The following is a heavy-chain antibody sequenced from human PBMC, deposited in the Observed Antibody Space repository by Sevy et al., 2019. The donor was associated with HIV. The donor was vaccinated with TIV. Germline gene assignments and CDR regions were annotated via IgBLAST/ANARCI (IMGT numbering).Heavy chain of an antibody. D-gene: IGHD3-22*01. V-gene: IGHV3-30-3*01. J-gene: IGHJ5*02. CDR2: ISYDGNIR. CDR1: GLTFGSHA. Sequence: GGSLRLSCAASGLTFGSHAMHWVRQAPGKGLESVAVISYDGNIRYYGDSVKGRFTISRDDSKNTLYLQMNSLRAEDTAVYYCARDLGYESSGYLPFFDPRGQGTLVTVSS. CDR3: ARDLGYESSGYLPFFDP.